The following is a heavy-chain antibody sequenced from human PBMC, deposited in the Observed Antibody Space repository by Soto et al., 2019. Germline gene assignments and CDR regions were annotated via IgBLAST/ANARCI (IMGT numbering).Heavy chain of an antibody. Sequence: KVSCNASGYTFTSYGISWVRQAPGQGLEWMGWISAYNGNTNYAQKLQGRVTMTTDTSTSTAYMERRSLRSDDTAVYYCPRDVESSGWYLGGGNYWGQGTLVTVSS. CDR2: ISAYNGNT. D-gene: IGHD6-19*01. V-gene: IGHV1-18*01. CDR1: GYTFTSYG. CDR3: PRDVESSGWYLGGGNY. J-gene: IGHJ4*02.